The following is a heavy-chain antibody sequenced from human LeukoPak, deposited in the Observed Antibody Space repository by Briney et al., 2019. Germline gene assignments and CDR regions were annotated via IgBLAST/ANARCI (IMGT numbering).Heavy chain of an antibody. CDR3: ARFEGHYDNSGFYSRIDY. Sequence: KPSETLSLTCTVSGGSISSTKDFWGWIRQPPGKGLEWIGTLYYSGSTYYNPSLKSRVTMSADTSKNQFSLKLSSVTAADTAVYFCARFEGHYDNSGFYSRIDYWGQGMLITVSS. D-gene: IGHD3-22*01. V-gene: IGHV4-39*01. CDR2: LYYSGST. CDR1: GGSISSTKDF. J-gene: IGHJ4*02.